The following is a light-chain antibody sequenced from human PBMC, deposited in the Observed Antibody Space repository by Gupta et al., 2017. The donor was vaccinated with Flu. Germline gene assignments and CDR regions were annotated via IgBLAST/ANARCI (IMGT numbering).Light chain of an antibody. CDR2: GNS. CDR1: SSNIGAGYD. Sequence: QSVLTQPPSVSGAPGQRVTISCTGSSSNIGAGYDVHWYQRLPGAAPKLLIYGNSNRPSGVPDRFSGSKSGTSASPAITGRQAEDEADYYCQSYDSSLSWVFGGGTKLTVL. CDR3: QSYDSSLSWV. V-gene: IGLV1-40*01. J-gene: IGLJ3*02.